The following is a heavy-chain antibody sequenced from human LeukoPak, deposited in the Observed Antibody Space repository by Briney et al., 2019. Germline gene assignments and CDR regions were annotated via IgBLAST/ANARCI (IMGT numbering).Heavy chain of an antibody. CDR2: IKSKTDGGTT. J-gene: IGHJ4*02. V-gene: IGHV3-15*07. CDR3: TMGERSHGIFDY. Sequence: PGGSLRLSCTTSGFNFNNAWMNWVRQAPGKGLEWVGRIKSKTDGGTTDYPAPVKGRFTISRDDSTNTLYVQMNSLQTEDTAVYYCTMGERSHGIFDYWGQGTLVSVSS. D-gene: IGHD3-16*01. CDR1: GFNFNNAW.